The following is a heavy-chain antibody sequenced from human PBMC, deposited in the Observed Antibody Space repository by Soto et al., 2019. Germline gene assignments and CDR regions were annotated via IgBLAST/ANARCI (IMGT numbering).Heavy chain of an antibody. J-gene: IGHJ6*02. CDR1: GGTFSKDA. Sequence: QVQLVQSGAEVKKPGSSVTVSCKTSGGTFSKDAINWVRQAPGQGLEWMGLLIPVFGSPIYAQKFQGRSRITADESTSTAFMDLSSIRSEDTAVYYCTRVLGYTFEPGKTRYYAMDVWGQGTTVSVS. CDR3: TRVLGYTFEPGKTRYYAMDV. CDR2: LIPVFGSP. D-gene: IGHD5-18*01. V-gene: IGHV1-69*01.